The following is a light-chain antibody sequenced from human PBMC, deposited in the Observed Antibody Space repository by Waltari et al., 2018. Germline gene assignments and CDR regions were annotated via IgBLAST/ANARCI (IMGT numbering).Light chain of an antibody. J-gene: IGKJ2*01. CDR1: QSINKN. V-gene: IGKV1-39*01. CDR2: AAS. Sequence: DIQMTQSPSSLSASVGDRVTITCRASQSINKNLNWYQQKPGKAPELLIYAASSLQTGVPLRFSGSGSGTDFTLTISSLQPEDFATYDCQQSHNALMYTFGQGTNLEIK. CDR3: QQSHNALMYT.